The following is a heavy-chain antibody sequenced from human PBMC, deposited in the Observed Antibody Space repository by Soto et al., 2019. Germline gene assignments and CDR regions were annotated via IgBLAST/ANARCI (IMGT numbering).Heavy chain of an antibody. D-gene: IGHD2-21*02. CDR1: GCTFFTSA. J-gene: IGHJ4*02. CDR2: IVVGSGNT. Sequence: GAAVKVSCKASGCTFFTSAIQWVRQARGQRLEWMGWIVVGSGNTNYAQKFQERVTITRDMSTNTAYMELTSLRSEDTAVYYCAADPYCGGDCYFDYWGQGTMVTVSS. CDR3: AADPYCGGDCYFDY. V-gene: IGHV1-58*02.